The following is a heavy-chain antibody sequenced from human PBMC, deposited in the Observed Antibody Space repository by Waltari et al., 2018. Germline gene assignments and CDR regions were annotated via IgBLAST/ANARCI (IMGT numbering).Heavy chain of an antibody. V-gene: IGHV4-31*02. CDR3: ARSLRRAEYFQH. J-gene: IGHJ1*01. CDR1: SISSGGYY. CDR2: IYYSGST. Sequence: SISSGGYYWSWIRQHPGKGLEWIGYIYYSGSTYYNPSLKSRVTISVDTSKNQFSLKLSSVTAADTAVYYCARSLRRAEYFQHWGQGTLVTVSS.